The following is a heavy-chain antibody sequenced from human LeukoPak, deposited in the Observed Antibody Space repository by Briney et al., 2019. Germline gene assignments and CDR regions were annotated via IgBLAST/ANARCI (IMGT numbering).Heavy chain of an antibody. CDR2: IYHSGST. J-gene: IGHJ6*03. CDR1: GGSISSSNG. V-gene: IGHV4-4*02. D-gene: IGHD2-15*01. CDR3: ARDEGGGSSSYYMDV. Sequence: PSGTLSLTCAVSGGSISSSNGGSWVRQPPGKGLEWIGEIYHSGSTNYNPSLKSRVTISVDKSKNQFSLKLSSVTAADTAVYYCARDEGGGSSSYYMDVWGKGNTVTVSS.